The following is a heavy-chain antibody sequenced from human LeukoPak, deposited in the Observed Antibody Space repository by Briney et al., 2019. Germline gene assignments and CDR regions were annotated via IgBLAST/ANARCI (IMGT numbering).Heavy chain of an antibody. V-gene: IGHV1-2*02. D-gene: IGHD6-13*01. CDR2: INPNSGGT. CDR1: GYTFTDYS. J-gene: IGHJ4*02. Sequence: ASVKVSCKASGYTFTDYSMHWVRQAPGQGLEWMGWINPNSGGTDYAQKFQGRVTMTRVTSISTAYLEVTRLTSDDTAVYFCVRDMIAAAGAGGWGQGTLVPVSS. CDR3: VRDMIAAAGAGG.